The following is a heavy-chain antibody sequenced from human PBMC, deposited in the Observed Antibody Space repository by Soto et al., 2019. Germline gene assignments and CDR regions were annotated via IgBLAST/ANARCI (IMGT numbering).Heavy chain of an antibody. CDR1: GFTFSSYS. J-gene: IGHJ3*02. CDR3: ASMYYYGSWASLYRANDAFDI. Sequence: EVQLVESGGGLVQPGGSLRLSCAASGFTFSSYSMNWVRQAPGKGLEWVSYISSSSSTIYYADSVKGRFTISRDNAKNSLYLQMNSLRDEDTAVYYCASMYYYGSWASLYRANDAFDIWGQGTMVTVSS. V-gene: IGHV3-48*02. D-gene: IGHD3-10*01. CDR2: ISSSSSTI.